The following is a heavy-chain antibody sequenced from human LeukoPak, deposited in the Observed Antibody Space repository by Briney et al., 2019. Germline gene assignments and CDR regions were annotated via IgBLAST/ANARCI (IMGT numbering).Heavy chain of an antibody. D-gene: IGHD3-10*01. V-gene: IGHV3-23*01. J-gene: IGHJ5*02. CDR1: GFTFNSYA. CDR2: ISGSGVTT. CDR3: ATRDGTGGYNWFDP. Sequence: GGSLRLSCAASGFTFNSYAMSWVRQAPGKGLEWVSGISGSGVTTYYADSVKGRFTISRDNSKNMLYLQMNSRRAEDTAVYYCATRDGTGGYNWFDPWGQGTLVTVSS.